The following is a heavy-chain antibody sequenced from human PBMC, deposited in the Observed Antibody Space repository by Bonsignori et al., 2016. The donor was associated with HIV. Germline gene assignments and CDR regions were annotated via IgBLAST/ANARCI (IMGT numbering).Heavy chain of an antibody. CDR2: VSWNSGTI. J-gene: IGHJ3*02. V-gene: IGHV3-9*01. Sequence: GGSLRLSCAASGFTFDDYAMHWVRQAPGKGLEWVSGVSWNSGTIGYADSVEGRFTISRDNAKNSLYLQMNSLRTEDTALYYCAKGPSTAMTPFDIWGQGTMVTVSS. CDR3: AKGPSTAMTPFDI. D-gene: IGHD5-18*01. CDR1: GFTFDDYA.